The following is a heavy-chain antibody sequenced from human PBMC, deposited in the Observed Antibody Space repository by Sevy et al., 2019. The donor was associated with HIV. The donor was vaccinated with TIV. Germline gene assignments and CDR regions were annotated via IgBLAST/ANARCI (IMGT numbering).Heavy chain of an antibody. V-gene: IGHV3-23*01. J-gene: IGHJ4*02. D-gene: IGHD3-9*01. CDR2: ISGSGGST. CDR3: AKDLKLSYYDILTGSFWY. CDR1: GFTFSSYA. Sequence: GGSLRLSCAASGFTFSSYAMSWVRQAPGKGLEWVSAISGSGGSTYYADSVKGRFTISRDNSKNTLYLQMNSLRAEDTAVYYCAKDLKLSYYDILTGSFWYWGQGTLVIVSS.